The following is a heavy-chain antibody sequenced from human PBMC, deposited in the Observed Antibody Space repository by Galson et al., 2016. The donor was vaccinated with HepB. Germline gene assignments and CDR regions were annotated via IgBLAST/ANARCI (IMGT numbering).Heavy chain of an antibody. D-gene: IGHD2-15*01. J-gene: IGHJ4*02. V-gene: IGHV3-7*01. CDR1: GFTFSPYW. CDR2: INTHGSEK. Sequence: SLRLSCAASGFTFSPYWMSWVRQAPGKGLEWVANINTHGSEKYYVDSVKGRFTISRDNAKNSLYLQMNSLRAEDTAVYFCARDGGRARRYWDYFDYWGQGALVTVSS. CDR3: ARDGGRARRYWDYFDY.